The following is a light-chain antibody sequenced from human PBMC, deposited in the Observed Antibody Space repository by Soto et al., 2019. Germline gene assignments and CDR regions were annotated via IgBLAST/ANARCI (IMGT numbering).Light chain of an antibody. CDR1: QAVRSW. CDR2: FAS. Sequence: DIRLTQSPSILSASVGDTVTITCRASQAVRSWLAWYQQKPGKAPKLLIYFASKLESGVSSRFSGSGSGTEYTLTISSLQPDDFATYYCQQYNSHSLYSFGQGTKLEIK. V-gene: IGKV1-5*01. J-gene: IGKJ2*03. CDR3: QQYNSHSLYS.